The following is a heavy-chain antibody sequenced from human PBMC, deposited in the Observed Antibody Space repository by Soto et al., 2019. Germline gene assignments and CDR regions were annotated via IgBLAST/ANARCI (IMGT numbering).Heavy chain of an antibody. J-gene: IGHJ5*02. CDR1: GGSISSSSYY. D-gene: IGHD4-17*01. CDR3: ARWKGDYGPRSKLGLPPNWFDP. CDR2: IYYSGST. V-gene: IGHV4-39*07. Sequence: PSETLSLTCTVSGGSISSSSYYWGWIRQPPGKGLEWIGSIYYSGSTHYNPSLKSRVTISVDTSKNQFSLKLSSVTAADTAVYYCARWKGDYGPRSKLGLPPNWFDPWGQGTLVTVSS.